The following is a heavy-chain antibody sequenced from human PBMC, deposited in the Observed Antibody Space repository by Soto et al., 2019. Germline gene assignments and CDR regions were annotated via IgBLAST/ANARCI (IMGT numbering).Heavy chain of an antibody. J-gene: IGHJ4*02. D-gene: IGHD2-21*01. Sequence: QVQLQESGPGLVKPSQTLSLTCTVSGGSISSGGYYWSWIRQHPGKGLEWIGYIYYSGSTYYNPSLNSRVTIPVDTSKNQFSLKLSSVTAADTAVYYCARGGTFLNPFDYWGQGTLVTVSS. CDR3: ARGGTFLNPFDY. CDR1: GGSISSGGYY. CDR2: IYYSGST. V-gene: IGHV4-31*03.